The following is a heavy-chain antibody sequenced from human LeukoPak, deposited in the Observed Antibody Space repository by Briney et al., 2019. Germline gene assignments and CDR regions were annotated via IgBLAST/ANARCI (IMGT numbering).Heavy chain of an antibody. CDR2: IYPGDSDT. J-gene: IGHJ6*02. CDR1: GYTFTSYW. CDR3: ARPSREYYYYYGMDV. V-gene: IGHV5-51*01. D-gene: IGHD1-26*01. Sequence: GESLKISCQGSGYTFTSYWIGWVRQMPVRGLEWMGSIYPGDSDTKYSPSFQGQVTISVDKSTNTAYLQWKSLKASDTAMYYCARPSREYYYYYGMDVWGQGTTVTVSS.